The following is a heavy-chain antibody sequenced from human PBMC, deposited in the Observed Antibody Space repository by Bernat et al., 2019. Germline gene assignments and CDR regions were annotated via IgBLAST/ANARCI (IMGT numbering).Heavy chain of an antibody. CDR2: ISYDGSNK. J-gene: IGHJ5*02. V-gene: IGHV3-30*18. CDR3: AKDLQLARDSLGGRFDP. CDR1: GFTFSSYG. D-gene: IGHD6-13*01. Sequence: QVQLVESGGGVVQPGRSLRLSCAASGFTFSSYGMHWVRQAPGKGLEWVAVISYDGSNKYYADSVKGRFTISRDNSKNPLYLQMNSLRAEDTAVYYCAKDLQLARDSLGGRFDPWGQGTLVTVSS.